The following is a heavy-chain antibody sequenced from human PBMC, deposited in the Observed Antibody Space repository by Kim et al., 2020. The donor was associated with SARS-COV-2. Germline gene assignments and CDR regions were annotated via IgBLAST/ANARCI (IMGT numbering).Heavy chain of an antibody. CDR1: GFTFSNLW. J-gene: IGHJ4*02. Sequence: GGSLRLSCAASGFTFSNLWMHWVRRAPGKGPVWVSGIKGDGTIAIYAGSVKGRFTISRDNTKNTVFLQMNNLRVEDTAVYYCLLMNNEISDYWGQGTWSPSPQ. D-gene: IGHD1-26*01. CDR3: LLMNNEISDY. V-gene: IGHV3-74*01. CDR2: IKGDGTIA.